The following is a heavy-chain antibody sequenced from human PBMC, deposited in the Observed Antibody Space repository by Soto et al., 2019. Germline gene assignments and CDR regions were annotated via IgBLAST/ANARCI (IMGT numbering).Heavy chain of an antibody. Sequence: QVQLVESGGGVVQPGRSLRLSCAASGFTFSPYTMHWVRQTPGKGLEWVAVISYDGSDKYYAGSVRGRFTISRDNSKNTLFLQMNSLRAEDKALYYCARGGGFGGADCYKGGIDYWGKGALVTVSS. CDR3: ARGGGFGGADCYKGGIDY. V-gene: IGHV3-30-3*01. CDR1: GFTFSPYT. J-gene: IGHJ4*02. D-gene: IGHD2-21*02. CDR2: ISYDGSDK.